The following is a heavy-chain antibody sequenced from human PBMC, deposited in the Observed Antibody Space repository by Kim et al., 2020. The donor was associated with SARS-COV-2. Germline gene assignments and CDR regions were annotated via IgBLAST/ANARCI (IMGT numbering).Heavy chain of an antibody. CDR2: VHDGNT. Sequence: GGSLRLSCAASGFTVSSNYMSWVRQAPGKGLEWVSNVHDGNTYYADSVKGRFTISRDNSKNTIHLQMNRLRAEDTAMYYCTRGGGYWSYFEYWGQGALVTVSS. CDR1: GFTVSSNY. D-gene: IGHD2-8*02. J-gene: IGHJ4*02. CDR3: TRGGGYWSYFEY. V-gene: IGHV3-53*01.